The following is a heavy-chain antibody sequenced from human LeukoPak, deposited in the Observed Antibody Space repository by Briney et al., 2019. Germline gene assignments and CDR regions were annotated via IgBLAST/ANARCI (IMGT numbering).Heavy chain of an antibody. D-gene: IGHD1-26*01. J-gene: IGHJ4*02. CDR3: AKSIVVATFRIDY. V-gene: IGHV3-23*01. Sequence: SAISGSGGSTYYADSVKGRFTISRDNSMDTLYLQMNSLRAEDTAVYYCAKSIVVATFRIDYWGQGTLVTVSS. CDR2: ISGSGGST.